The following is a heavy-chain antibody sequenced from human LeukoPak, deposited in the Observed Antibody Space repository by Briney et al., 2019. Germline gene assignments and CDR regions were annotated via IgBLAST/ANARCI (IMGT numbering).Heavy chain of an antibody. D-gene: IGHD3-3*01. J-gene: IGHJ4*02. Sequence: GGSLRLSCSASGFTFSSYAMHWVRQAPGKGLEYVPAISSNGGSTYYADSVKGRFTISRDNSKNTLYLQMSSLRAEDTAVYYCVKDGSDFWSGYYPYFDYWGQGTLVTVSS. CDR3: VKDGSDFWSGYYPYFDY. V-gene: IGHV3-64D*09. CDR2: ISSNGGST. CDR1: GFTFSSYA.